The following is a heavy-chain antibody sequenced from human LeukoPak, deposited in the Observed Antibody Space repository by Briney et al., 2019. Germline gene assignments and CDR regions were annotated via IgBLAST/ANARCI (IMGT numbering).Heavy chain of an antibody. J-gene: IGHJ5*02. CDR2: INHSGST. D-gene: IGHD3-10*01. Sequence: SETLSLTCAVYGESFSGYYWSWIRQPPGKGLEWIGEINHSGSTNYNPSLKSRVTISVDTSKNQFSLKLSSVTAADTAVYYCARRRITMVRGVITRREYNWFDPWGQGTLVTVSS. CDR1: GESFSGYY. CDR3: ARRRITMVRGVITRREYNWFDP. V-gene: IGHV4-34*01.